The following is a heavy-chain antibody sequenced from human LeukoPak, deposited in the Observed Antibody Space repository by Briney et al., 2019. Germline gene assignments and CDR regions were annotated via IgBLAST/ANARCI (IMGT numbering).Heavy chain of an antibody. D-gene: IGHD3-3*01. CDR1: GYAFITYY. CDR2: ISAYNGNT. Sequence: GASVKVSCKASGYAFITYYIYWVRQAPGQGLEWMGWISAYNGNTNYAQKLQGRVTMTTDTSTSTAYMELRSLRSDDAAVYYCARVQDFWSGYPDYWGQGTLVTVSS. V-gene: IGHV1-18*01. CDR3: ARVQDFWSGYPDY. J-gene: IGHJ4*02.